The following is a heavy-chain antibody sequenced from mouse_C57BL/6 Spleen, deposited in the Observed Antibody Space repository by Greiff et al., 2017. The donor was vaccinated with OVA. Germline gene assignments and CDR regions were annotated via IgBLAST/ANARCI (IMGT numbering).Heavy chain of an antibody. Sequence: QVQLQQSGAELVKPGASVKLSCKASGYTFTSYWMQWVKQRPGQGLEWIGEIDPSDSYTNYNQKFKGKATLTVDTSSSTAYMQLSSLTSEDSAVYYCARLGTVVADFDYWGQGTTLTVSS. CDR3: ARLGTVVADFDY. CDR1: GYTFTSYW. V-gene: IGHV1-50*01. J-gene: IGHJ2*01. CDR2: IDPSDSYT. D-gene: IGHD1-1*01.